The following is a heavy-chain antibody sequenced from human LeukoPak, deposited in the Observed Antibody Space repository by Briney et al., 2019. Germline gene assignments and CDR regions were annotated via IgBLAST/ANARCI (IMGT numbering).Heavy chain of an antibody. Sequence: GTSVKLSCKASGFTFTNSPTQWVRQAREQPLKRMGWIVVGSGNTNYAQKFQERVTITRDMSTSTAYMELSSVRSEDAAVYYCATGSGWYSPDYWGQGTLVTVSS. CDR1: GFTFTNSP. J-gene: IGHJ4*02. CDR2: IVVGSGNT. V-gene: IGHV1-58*02. D-gene: IGHD6-19*01. CDR3: ATGSGWYSPDY.